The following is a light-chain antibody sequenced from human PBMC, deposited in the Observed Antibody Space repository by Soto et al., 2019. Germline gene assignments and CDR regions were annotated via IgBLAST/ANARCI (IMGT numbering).Light chain of an antibody. V-gene: IGKV3-20*01. CDR1: QSVSSSH. CDR2: GAS. Sequence: NVFTHSPGSLSLYPGERATLSCRASQSVSSSHLAWYQQKPGQAPRLLMYGASSRATGIPDRFSGGGSGADFTLTISRLEPEDFGVYYCQQYHNSILMFGQGTKVDI. J-gene: IGKJ1*01. CDR3: QQYHNSILM.